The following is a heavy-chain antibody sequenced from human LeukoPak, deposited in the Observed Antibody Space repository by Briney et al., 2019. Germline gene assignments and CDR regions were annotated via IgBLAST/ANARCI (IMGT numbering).Heavy chain of an antibody. CDR2: IKQDGSEK. D-gene: IGHD3-3*01. CDR1: GFTFSSYW. Sequence: PGGSLRLSCAASGFTFSSYWMSWVRQAPGKGLEWVANIKQDGSEKYYVDSVKGRFTISRDNAKNSLYLQMNSLRAEDTAVYYCARDLAPIFGIFGVVSSAFDIWGQGTMVTVSS. V-gene: IGHV3-7*01. J-gene: IGHJ3*02. CDR3: ARDLAPIFGIFGVVSSAFDI.